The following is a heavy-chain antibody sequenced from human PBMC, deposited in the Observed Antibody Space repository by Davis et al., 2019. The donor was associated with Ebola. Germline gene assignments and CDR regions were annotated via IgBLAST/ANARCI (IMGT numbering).Heavy chain of an antibody. J-gene: IGHJ4*02. D-gene: IGHD3-3*01. CDR2: VSHSERER. CDR1: GFTFSNYA. Sequence: GESLKISCAASGFTFSNYAMHWVRQAPGKGLEWVAVVSHSERERFYGDSVKGRFTISRDNSENNLYLQMNSLTADDTAVYYCARAVFHEVLDYWGQGTPVTVSS. V-gene: IGHV3-30*04. CDR3: ARAVFHEVLDY.